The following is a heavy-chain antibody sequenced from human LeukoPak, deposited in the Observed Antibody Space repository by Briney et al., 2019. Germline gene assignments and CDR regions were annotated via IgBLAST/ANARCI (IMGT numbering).Heavy chain of an antibody. V-gene: IGHV3-11*01. CDR1: GFTFSDYY. Sequence: GGSLRLSCAASGFTFSDYYVSWIRQARGRGLEGGAYISSSGSTIYYADSVKGPFTISRDNAKNSLYLQMNSLRAEDTAVYYCARAVSGGLYYYYYMDVWGKGTTVTVSS. CDR2: ISSSGSTI. J-gene: IGHJ6*03. D-gene: IGHD3-10*01. CDR3: ARAVSGGLYYYYYMDV.